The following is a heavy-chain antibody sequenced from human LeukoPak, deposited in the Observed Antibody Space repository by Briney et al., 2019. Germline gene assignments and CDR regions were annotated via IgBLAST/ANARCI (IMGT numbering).Heavy chain of an antibody. CDR2: IYHSGST. J-gene: IGHJ4*02. V-gene: IGHV4-30-2*01. CDR3: ARVSYGSGRPDY. D-gene: IGHD3-10*01. Sequence: PSETLSLTCTVSGGSISSYSWSWIRQPPGKGLEWIGYIYHSGSTYYNPSLKSRVTISVDRSKNQFSLKLSSVTAADTAVYYCARVSYGSGRPDYWGQGTLVTVSS. CDR1: GGSISSYS.